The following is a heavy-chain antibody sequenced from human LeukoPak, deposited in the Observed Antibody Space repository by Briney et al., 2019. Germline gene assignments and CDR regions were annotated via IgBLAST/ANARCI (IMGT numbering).Heavy chain of an antibody. V-gene: IGHV4-59*01. CDR3: ARDNSNYGAFDY. J-gene: IGHJ4*02. D-gene: IGHD4-11*01. CDR1: GGSISSYY. CDR2: IYYSGST. Sequence: SETLSLTCTVSGGSISSYYWSWIRQPPAKGLEWIGYIYYSGSTNYNPSLKSRVTISVDTSKNQFSLKLSSVTAADTAVYYCARDNSNYGAFDYWGQGTLVTVSS.